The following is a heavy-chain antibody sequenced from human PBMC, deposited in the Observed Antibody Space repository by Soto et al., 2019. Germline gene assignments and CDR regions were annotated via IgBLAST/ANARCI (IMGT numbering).Heavy chain of an antibody. D-gene: IGHD2-21*02. CDR3: ARDHPGLLFRRLDY. Sequence: PSETLSLTCAVYGGSFSGYYWSWIRQPPGKGLEWIGEINHSGSTNYNPSLKSRVTISVDTSKNQFSLKLSSVTAADTAVYYCARDHPGLLFRRLDYWGQGTLVTVSS. CDR2: INHSGST. J-gene: IGHJ4*02. CDR1: GGSFSGYY. V-gene: IGHV4-34*01.